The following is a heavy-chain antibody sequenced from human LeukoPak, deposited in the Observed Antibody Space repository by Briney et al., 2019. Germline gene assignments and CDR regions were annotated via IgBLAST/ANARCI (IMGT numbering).Heavy chain of an antibody. D-gene: IGHD5-18*01. CDR3: ARDYWIQLYPDILKY. CDR1: GFTFSSYW. Sequence: GGSLRLSCAASGFTFSSYWMSWVRQAPGKGLEWVANIKQDGSEKYYVDSVKGRFTISRDNAKNSLYLQMNSLRAEDTAVYYCARDYWIQLYPDILKYWGQGTLVTVSS. J-gene: IGHJ4*02. CDR2: IKQDGSEK. V-gene: IGHV3-7*01.